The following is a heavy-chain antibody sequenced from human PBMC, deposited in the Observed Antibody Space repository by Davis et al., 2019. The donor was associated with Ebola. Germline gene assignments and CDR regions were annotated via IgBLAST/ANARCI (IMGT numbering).Heavy chain of an antibody. CDR1: GGSISSYY. J-gene: IGHJ4*02. Sequence: SETLSLTCTVSGGSISSYYWSWIRQPPGKGLEWIGYIYYSWSTNYNPSLKSRVTISVDTSKNQFSLQMNSVTAADTAIYYCARSGGYASPFDSWSQGTLVTVSS. D-gene: IGHD3-16*01. CDR3: ARSGGYASPFDS. CDR2: IYYSWST. V-gene: IGHV4-59*01.